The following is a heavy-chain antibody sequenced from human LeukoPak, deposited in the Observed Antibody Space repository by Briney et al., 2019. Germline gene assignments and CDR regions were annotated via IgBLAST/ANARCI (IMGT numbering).Heavy chain of an antibody. CDR1: GGSFSGYY. CDR3: ARGRYYYDSSGYYYFDY. Sequence: SETLSLTCAVYGGSFSGYYWSWIRQPPGKGLEWIGEINHSGNTNYNPSLKSRVTISVDTSKNQFSLRLSSVTAADTAVYYCARGRYYYDSSGYYYFDYWGQGTLVTVSS. CDR2: INHSGNT. D-gene: IGHD3-22*01. J-gene: IGHJ4*02. V-gene: IGHV4-34*01.